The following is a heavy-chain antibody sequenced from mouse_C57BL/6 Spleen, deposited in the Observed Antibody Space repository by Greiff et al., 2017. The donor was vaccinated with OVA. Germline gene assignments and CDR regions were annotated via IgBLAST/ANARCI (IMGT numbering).Heavy chain of an antibody. V-gene: IGHV5-12*01. Sequence: DVQLVESGGGLVQPGGSLKLSCAASGFTFSDYYMYWVRQTPEKRLEWVAYISNGGGSTYYPDTVKGRFTISRDNAKNTLYLQMSRLKSEDTAMYYCARQGGLGDFDYWGQGTTLTVSS. CDR3: ARQGGLGDFDY. CDR1: GFTFSDYY. CDR2: ISNGGGST. D-gene: IGHD4-1*01. J-gene: IGHJ2*01.